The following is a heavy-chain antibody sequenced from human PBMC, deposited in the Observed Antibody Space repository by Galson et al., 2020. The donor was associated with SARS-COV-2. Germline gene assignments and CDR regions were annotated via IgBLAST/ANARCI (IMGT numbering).Heavy chain of an antibody. V-gene: IGHV1-18*01. CDR1: GYTFTSYG. D-gene: IGHD3-10*01. CDR3: ATSGGYYGSGSYDY. J-gene: IGHJ4*02. CDR2: ISAYNGNT. Sequence: ASVKVSCKASGYTFTSYGISWVRQAPGQGLEWMGWISAYNGNTNYAQKLQGRVTMTTDTSTSTAYMELRSLRSDDTAVYYCATSGGYYGSGSYDYWGQETLVTVSS.